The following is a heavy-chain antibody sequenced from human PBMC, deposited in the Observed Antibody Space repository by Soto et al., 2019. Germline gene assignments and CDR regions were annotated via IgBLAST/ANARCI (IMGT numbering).Heavy chain of an antibody. Sequence: SETLSLTCTVSYGSISVSNVFWGWVRQPPGKGLEWIGNIDYSGTAYFDPSLGTRVTLPVDTSKNQFSLTLYSVTDADTAVYYCARTTGRHLDFWGQGITVTVSS. CDR2: IDYSGTA. D-gene: IGHD4-4*01. CDR1: YGSISVSNVF. J-gene: IGHJ4*02. CDR3: ARTTGRHLDF. V-gene: IGHV4-39*01.